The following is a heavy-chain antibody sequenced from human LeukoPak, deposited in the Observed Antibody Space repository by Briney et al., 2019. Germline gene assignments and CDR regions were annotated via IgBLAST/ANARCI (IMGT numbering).Heavy chain of an antibody. J-gene: IGHJ5*02. Sequence: PSETLSLTCTVSGGSISSYYWSWIRQPPGKGLEWIGYIYYSGSTNYNPSLKSRVTVSVDTSKNQFSLKLSSVTAADTAVYYCARLRRNIANHWGQGTLVTVSS. V-gene: IGHV4-59*08. CDR2: IYYSGST. D-gene: IGHD2/OR15-2a*01. CDR1: GGSISSYY. CDR3: ARLRRNIANH.